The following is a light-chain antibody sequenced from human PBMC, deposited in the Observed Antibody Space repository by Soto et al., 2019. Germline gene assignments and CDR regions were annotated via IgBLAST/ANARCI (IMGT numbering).Light chain of an antibody. CDR2: DAS. Sequence: DIHIIHSPSALSASVGDRVTITCRASQSISRRLAWYQQKPGKAPKLLIYDASSLESGVPAGFSGSGSGTQFTLTISSLQPDDFATYYCQQYNSYPWTFGQGTKV. V-gene: IGKV1-5*01. CDR3: QQYNSYPWT. CDR1: QSISRR. J-gene: IGKJ1*01.